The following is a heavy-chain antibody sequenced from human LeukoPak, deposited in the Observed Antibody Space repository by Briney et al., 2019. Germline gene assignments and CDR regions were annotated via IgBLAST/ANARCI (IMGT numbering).Heavy chain of an antibody. V-gene: IGHV3-64*01. Sequence: GGSLRLSCAAPGFTFSSYAMHWVRQAPGKGLEYVSAISSKGGTTYYANSVKGRFTISRDNSKNTLYLQMGSLRAEDMAMYYCATTNDYVWENYDRAFDYWGQGTLVTVSS. D-gene: IGHD3-16*01. CDR1: GFTFSSYA. CDR3: ATTNDYVWENYDRAFDY. J-gene: IGHJ4*02. CDR2: ISSKGGTT.